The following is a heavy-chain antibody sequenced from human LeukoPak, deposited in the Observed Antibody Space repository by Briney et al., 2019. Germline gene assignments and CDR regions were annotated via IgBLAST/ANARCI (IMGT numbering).Heavy chain of an antibody. J-gene: IGHJ4*02. Sequence: SETLCLTCTVSGVSISSSSDYWGGSPQPPGKGLGWSGSVYYSGSTYYNPSLKSRVTISVDTSKNQFSLTLSSVTAADTAVYYCARDGLIDLRFLEWLLYFAYWGQGTLVTVSS. D-gene: IGHD3-3*01. CDR2: VYYSGST. V-gene: IGHV4-39*02. CDR1: GVSISSSSDY. CDR3: ARDGLIDLRFLEWLLYFAY.